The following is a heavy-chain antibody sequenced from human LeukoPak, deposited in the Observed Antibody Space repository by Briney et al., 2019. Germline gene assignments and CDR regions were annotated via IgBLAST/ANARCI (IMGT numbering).Heavy chain of an antibody. J-gene: IGHJ3*02. CDR1: GGSISSYY. V-gene: IGHV4-4*07. D-gene: IGHD3-22*01. CDR3: AREPVYYDSSGYYGAFDI. Sequence: SETLSLTCTVSGGSISSYYWSWIRQPAGKGLEWIGRIYTSGSTNYNPSLKSRVTMSVDTSKNQFSLKLSSVTAADTAVYYCAREPVYYDSSGYYGAFDIWGQGTMVTVSS. CDR2: IYTSGST.